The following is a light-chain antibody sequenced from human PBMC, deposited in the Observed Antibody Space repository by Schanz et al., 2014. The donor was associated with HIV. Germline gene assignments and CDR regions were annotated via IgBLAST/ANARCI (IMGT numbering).Light chain of an antibody. CDR2: EVS. CDR3: TSKGDINNFMV. Sequence: QSALTQPPSASGSPGQSVTLSCTGTSSDVGDYNYVSWYQQHPGKAPKIMIYEVSKRPSGVPDRFSGSKSGDTASLTISGLQAEDEADYYCTSKGDINNFMVFGGGTKLTVL. J-gene: IGLJ2*01. V-gene: IGLV2-8*01. CDR1: SSDVGDYNY.